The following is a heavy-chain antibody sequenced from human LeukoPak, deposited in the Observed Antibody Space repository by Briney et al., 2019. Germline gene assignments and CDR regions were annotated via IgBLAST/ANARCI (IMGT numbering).Heavy chain of an antibody. J-gene: IGHJ4*02. CDR1: GGTFSSYA. D-gene: IGHD3-10*01. CDR3: AGYSGSPHQFDY. CDR2: IIPIFGTA. Sequence: SVKVSCKASGGTFSSYAISWVRQAPGQGLEWMGGIIPIFGTANYAQKFQGRVTITADESTSTAYMELSSLRSEDTAVYYCAGYSGSPHQFDYWGQGTLVTVSS. V-gene: IGHV1-69*13.